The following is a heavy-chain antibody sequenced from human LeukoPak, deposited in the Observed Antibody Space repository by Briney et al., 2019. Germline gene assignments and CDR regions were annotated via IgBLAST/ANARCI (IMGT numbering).Heavy chain of an antibody. CDR1: GYTFTRYG. CDR3: ARLYCRVTSCYRPYNWFDP. Sequence: GASVRVSFKASGYTFTRYGISRVRQAPGQGLEWMGWISAYNGNTNYAQKLQGRVTTTRGTSTNTAYMELRSLRSDDTAVYYCARLYCRVTSCYRPYNWFDPGGQGTLVTVSA. D-gene: IGHD2-2*01. V-gene: IGHV1-18*01. J-gene: IGHJ5*02. CDR2: ISAYNGNT.